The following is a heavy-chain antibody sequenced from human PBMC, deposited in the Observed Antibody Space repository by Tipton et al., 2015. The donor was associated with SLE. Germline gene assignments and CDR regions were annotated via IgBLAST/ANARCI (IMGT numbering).Heavy chain of an antibody. Sequence: TLSLTCTVSSYSISSGFYWGWIRQPPGKGLEWIGNIYHSGSTFYNPSLESRVTLSVDTSKNQFSLKLNSVTAADTAVYYCVRDQRTVTTYNWFDPWGQGTLVTVSS. CDR2: IYHSGST. J-gene: IGHJ5*02. CDR1: SYSISSGFY. V-gene: IGHV4-38-2*02. CDR3: VRDQRTVTTYNWFDP. D-gene: IGHD4-17*01.